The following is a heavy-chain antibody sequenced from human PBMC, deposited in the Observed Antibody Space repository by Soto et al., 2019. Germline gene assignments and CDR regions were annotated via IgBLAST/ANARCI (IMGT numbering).Heavy chain of an antibody. J-gene: IGHJ3*01. CDR2: ISSSSSCI. D-gene: IGHD2-15*01. V-gene: IGHV3-21*01. CDR3: ARDRLTPCVAGSCYRDAFDL. CDR1: GFTFSSYS. Sequence: EVQLVESGGGLVKPGGSLRLSCAASGFTFSSYSMNWVRQAPGKGLEWVSSISSSSSCIYYADSVKGRFTISRDNAKNSLYLQMNSLRAEDTAVYYCARDRLTPCVAGSCYRDAFDLWGQGTMVTVSS.